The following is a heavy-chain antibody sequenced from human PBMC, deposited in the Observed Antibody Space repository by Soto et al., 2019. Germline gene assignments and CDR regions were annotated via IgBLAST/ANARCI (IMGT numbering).Heavy chain of an antibody. CDR3: VRKEGY. J-gene: IGHJ4*02. Sequence: EVQLVESGGGLVQPGGSLRLSCAASGFTVSSNYMSWGRQAPGKGLEWVSVIYSGGSTYYADSVKGRFTISRHNSKNTLYRQMNSLSAAFMGVYDCVRKEGYWGQGSLVTVAS. V-gene: IGHV3-53*04. CDR1: GFTVSSNY. CDR2: IYSGGST.